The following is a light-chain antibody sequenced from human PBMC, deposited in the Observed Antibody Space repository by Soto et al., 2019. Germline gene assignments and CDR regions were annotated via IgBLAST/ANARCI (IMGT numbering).Light chain of an antibody. V-gene: IGKV4-1*01. Sequence: DFVMTQAPDSLAVSLGERATINCKSSQSVLYNSNNKNHLGWFQQKPGHPPKLLIYGASSRPSGVPDRFSGSGSGTDFTLTISSLQAEDVAVYYCQQYYSIPFTFGQGTKVDIK. CDR1: QSVLYNSNNKNH. CDR3: QQYYSIPFT. J-gene: IGKJ2*01. CDR2: GAS.